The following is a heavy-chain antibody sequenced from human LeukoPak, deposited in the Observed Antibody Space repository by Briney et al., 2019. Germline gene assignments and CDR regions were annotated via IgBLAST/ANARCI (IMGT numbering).Heavy chain of an antibody. CDR1: GYTFTSYG. D-gene: IGHD4-17*01. V-gene: IGHV1-46*01. Sequence: ASVKVSCKASGYTFTSYGISWVRQAPGQGLEWMGIINPSGGSTSYAQKFQGRVTMTRDTSTSTVYMELSSLRSEDTAVYYCARDLGTTVTTNATPKNWFDPWGQGTLVTVSS. CDR2: INPSGGST. CDR3: ARDLGTTVTTNATPKNWFDP. J-gene: IGHJ5*02.